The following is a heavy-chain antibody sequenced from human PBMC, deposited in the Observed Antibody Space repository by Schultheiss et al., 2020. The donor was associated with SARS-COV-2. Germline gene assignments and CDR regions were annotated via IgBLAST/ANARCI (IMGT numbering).Heavy chain of an antibody. CDR3: ARGDSTSFDRGWD. J-gene: IGHJ4*02. CDR2: IYYSGST. V-gene: IGHV4-61*01. CDR1: GGSVSSGSYY. Sequence: SETLSLTCTVSGGSVSSGSYYWSWIRQPPGKGLEWIGYIYYSGSTNYNPSLKSRVTISVDTSKNQFSLKLSSVTAADTAVYYCARGDSTSFDRGWDWGQGTLVTVSS. D-gene: IGHD6-6*01.